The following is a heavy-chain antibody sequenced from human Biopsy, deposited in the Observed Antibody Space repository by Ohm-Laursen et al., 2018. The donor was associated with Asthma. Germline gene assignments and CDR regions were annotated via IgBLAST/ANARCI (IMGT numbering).Heavy chain of an antibody. D-gene: IGHD3-22*01. J-gene: IGHJ6*02. CDR1: GDSINSGGYS. CDR2: LFHQWAT. CDR3: ARMITMIQAANYYSYAMDV. V-gene: IGHV4-30-2*01. Sequence: SQTLSLTWAVSGDSINSGGYSWNWIRQPPRKGLEGIVFLFHQWATHYNPSPKSRVTISVDRSKRQFSLKVNSVTAADTAVYYCARMITMIQAANYYSYAMDVWGQGTTVTVSS.